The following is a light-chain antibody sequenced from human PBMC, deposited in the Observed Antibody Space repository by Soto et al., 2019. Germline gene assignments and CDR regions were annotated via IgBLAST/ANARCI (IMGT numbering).Light chain of an antibody. V-gene: IGKV1-33*01. CDR2: DAS. J-gene: IGKJ1*01. Sequence: DIQMTQSPSSLSASVGDRVTITCQASQDISNYLNWYQQKPGKAPKLLIYDASNLETGVPSRFSGSGSGTDFTFTISRLQPEDIATYYCQQYDNLQTFGQGTKVEIK. CDR3: QQYDNLQT. CDR1: QDISNY.